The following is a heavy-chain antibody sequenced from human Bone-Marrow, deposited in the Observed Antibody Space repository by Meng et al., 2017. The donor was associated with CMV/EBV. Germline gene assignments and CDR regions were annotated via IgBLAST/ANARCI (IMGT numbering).Heavy chain of an antibody. CDR3: ARGGWSVDY. V-gene: IGHV3-7*01. J-gene: IGHJ4*01. Sequence: GESLKISCAVSGFTFSSYWMSWVRQAPGKGLEWLANIKPDGTDKNYVDSVKGRFTISRDNVKNSLYLQMNSLRAEDTAVYYCARGGWSVDYWGQGTRVTVSS. CDR1: GFTFSSYW. D-gene: IGHD6-19*01. CDR2: IKPDGTDK.